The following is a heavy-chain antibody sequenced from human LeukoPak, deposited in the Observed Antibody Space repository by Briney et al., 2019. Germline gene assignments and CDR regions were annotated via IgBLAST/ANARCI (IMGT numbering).Heavy chain of an antibody. Sequence: SVKVSCKASGGTFSSYAISWVRQAPGQGLEWMGGIIPIFGTANCAQKFQGRVTITADESTSTAYMELSSLRSEDTAVYYCARDRIAVAAPRSAFDIWGQGTMVTVSS. V-gene: IGHV1-69*13. CDR2: IIPIFGTA. CDR3: ARDRIAVAAPRSAFDI. J-gene: IGHJ3*02. D-gene: IGHD6-19*01. CDR1: GGTFSSYA.